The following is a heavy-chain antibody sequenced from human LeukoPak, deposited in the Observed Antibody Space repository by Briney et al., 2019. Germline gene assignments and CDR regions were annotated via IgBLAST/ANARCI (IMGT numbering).Heavy chain of an antibody. V-gene: IGHV1-24*01. D-gene: IGHD4-11*01. Sequence: RAASVKVSCKVSGYTLTELSLHWVRQAPGKGLEWMGGLDPEDGEMIYSQKFQGRVTMTEDTSTDIAYMEMSSLRSEDTAVYYCARGGATATRPMDVWGKGTTVTVSS. CDR1: GYTLTELS. CDR2: LDPEDGEM. CDR3: ARGGATATRPMDV. J-gene: IGHJ6*04.